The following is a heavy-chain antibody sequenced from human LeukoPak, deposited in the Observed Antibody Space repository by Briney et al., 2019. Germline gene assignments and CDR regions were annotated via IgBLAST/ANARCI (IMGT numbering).Heavy chain of an antibody. D-gene: IGHD2-2*01. V-gene: IGHV1-69*13. J-gene: IGHJ4*02. CDR2: IIPIFGTA. CDR1: GGTFISYA. CDR3: ARDLYCSSTSCYLDY. Sequence: GASVKVSCKASGGTFISYAISWVRQAPGQGLEWMGGIIPIFGTANYAQKFQGRVTITADESTSTAYMELSSLRSEDTAVYYCARDLYCSSTSCYLDYWGQGALVTVSS.